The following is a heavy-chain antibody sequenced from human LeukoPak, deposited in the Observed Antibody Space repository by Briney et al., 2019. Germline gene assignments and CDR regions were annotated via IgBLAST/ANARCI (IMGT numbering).Heavy chain of an antibody. CDR2: INSDGSSI. D-gene: IGHD3-22*01. Sequence: QSGGSLRLSCAASGFTFSSHWMHWVRQAPGKGLVWVSRINSDGSSISYADSVKGRFTISRDNAKNTLYLQMNSLRAEDTARYYCARAPPYYYDSRGYHYERGNYHYGMDVWGQGTTVIVS. V-gene: IGHV3-74*01. J-gene: IGHJ6*02. CDR3: ARAPPYYYDSRGYHYERGNYHYGMDV. CDR1: GFTFSSHW.